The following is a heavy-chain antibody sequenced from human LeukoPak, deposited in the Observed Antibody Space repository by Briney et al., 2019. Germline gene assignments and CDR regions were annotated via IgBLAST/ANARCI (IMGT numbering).Heavy chain of an antibody. J-gene: IGHJ3*02. CDR2: LSHSGSS. D-gene: IGHD2-2*01. CDR1: GGSVSSYY. CDR3: ARARYANAWYAFDI. Sequence: SETLSLTCTVSGGSVSSYYWSWIRRPPGRGLEXXAYLSHSGSSDSNPSLTSRVTTLVDTSKNQFSLKLTSVTAADTAVYYCARARYANAWYAFDIWGHGTMVTVSS. V-gene: IGHV4-59*02.